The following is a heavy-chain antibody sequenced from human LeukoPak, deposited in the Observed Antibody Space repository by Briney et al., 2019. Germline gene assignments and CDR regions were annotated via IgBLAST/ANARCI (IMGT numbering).Heavy chain of an antibody. D-gene: IGHD4/OR15-4a*01. J-gene: IGHJ4*02. CDR2: ISYDGSNK. CDR3: ARVPGIMAAPDYGD. Sequence: GGSLRLSCAASGFTFSSYAMHWVRQAPGKGLEWVAVISYDGSNKYYADSVKGRFTISRDNSKNTLYLQMNSLRAEDTAVYYCARVPGIMAAPDYGDWGQGTLVTVSS. CDR1: GFTFSSYA. V-gene: IGHV3-30-3*01.